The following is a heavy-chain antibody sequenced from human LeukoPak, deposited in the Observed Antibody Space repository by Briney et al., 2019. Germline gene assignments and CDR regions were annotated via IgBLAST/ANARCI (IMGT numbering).Heavy chain of an antibody. V-gene: IGHV3-7*01. CDR3: ATPLDAPGNY. CDR2: INKDGRQT. J-gene: IGHJ4*02. D-gene: IGHD6-13*01. CDR1: GFTFSTSG. Sequence: GGSLRLSCVVSGFTFSTSGMGWVRQAPGKGLEWLANINKDGRQTYYVDSVKGRFTISRDNAKNSLHLQMNSLRAEDTAAYYCATPLDAPGNYWGQGSLVTVSS.